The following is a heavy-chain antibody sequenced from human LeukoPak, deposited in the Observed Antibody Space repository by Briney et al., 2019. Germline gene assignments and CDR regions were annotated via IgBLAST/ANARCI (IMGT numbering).Heavy chain of an antibody. CDR1: GGSISSGGYY. Sequence: PSETLSLTCTVSGGSISSGGYYWSWIRQPPGKGLEWIGYIYHSGSTYYNPSLKSRVTISVDRSKNQFSLKLSFVTAADTAVYYCARADYDILTGYTFDYWGQGTLVTVSS. D-gene: IGHD3-9*01. CDR3: ARADYDILTGYTFDY. J-gene: IGHJ4*02. CDR2: IYHSGST. V-gene: IGHV4-30-2*01.